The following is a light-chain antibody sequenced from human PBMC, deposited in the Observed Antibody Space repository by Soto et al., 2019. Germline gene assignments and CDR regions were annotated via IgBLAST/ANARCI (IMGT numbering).Light chain of an antibody. CDR3: QQYSFYWT. CDR2: GAS. CDR1: QSVSNNY. J-gene: IGKJ1*01. V-gene: IGKV3-20*01. Sequence: IVLMQSPGTLSLSPGERATLFCRASQSVSNNYLAWYQQKPGQAPRLLIYGASNRATGIPDRFSGSGSGTEFTLTISSLQPDDFATYYCQQYSFYWTFGQGTKVDI.